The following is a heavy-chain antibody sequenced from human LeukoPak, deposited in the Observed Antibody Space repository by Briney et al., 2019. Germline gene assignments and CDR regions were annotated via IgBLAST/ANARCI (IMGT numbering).Heavy chain of an antibody. CDR2: IYYSGST. CDR1: GCSISSGGYY. J-gene: IGHJ3*02. Sequence: SQTLSLTCTVSGCSISSGGYYWSWIRQHPGKGLEWIGYIYYSGSTYYNPSLKSRVTISVDTSKNQFSLKLSSVTAADTAVYYCARVTYYDYVWGSYRYDAFDIWGQGTMVTVSS. D-gene: IGHD3-16*02. CDR3: ARVTYYDYVWGSYRYDAFDI. V-gene: IGHV4-31*03.